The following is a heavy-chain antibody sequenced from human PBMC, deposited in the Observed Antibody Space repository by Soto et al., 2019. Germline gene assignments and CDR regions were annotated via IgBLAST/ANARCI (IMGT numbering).Heavy chain of an antibody. J-gene: IGHJ4*02. CDR2: LYYTGST. Sequence: PSETLSLTCTVSGGYISNYYWSWIRQPPGKGLEWIGYLYYTGSTNYNPSLKSRVTISVDTSKNQFSLTLSSVTAADSAVYYCRGARPSLQEFDYWGQGTLVTVSS. D-gene: IGHD4-4*01. CDR3: RGARPSLQEFDY. V-gene: IGHV4-59*12. CDR1: GGYISNYY.